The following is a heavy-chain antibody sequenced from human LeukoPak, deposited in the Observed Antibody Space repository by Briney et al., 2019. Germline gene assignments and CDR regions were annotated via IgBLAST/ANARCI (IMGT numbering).Heavy chain of an antibody. V-gene: IGHV3-23*01. D-gene: IGHD3-10*01. J-gene: IGHJ4*02. Sequence: GGSLRLSCAASGFTFSSYAMSWVRQAPGKGLDWVSTISRRGDSTYYADSVKGRFTISRDNSKNTLYLQMNSLRAEDTAVYFCAKTAPGPTNTYYYGSGTYRPFGYWGQGTLVTVSS. CDR1: GFTFSSYA. CDR3: AKTAPGPTNTYYYGSGTYRPFGY. CDR2: ISRRGDST.